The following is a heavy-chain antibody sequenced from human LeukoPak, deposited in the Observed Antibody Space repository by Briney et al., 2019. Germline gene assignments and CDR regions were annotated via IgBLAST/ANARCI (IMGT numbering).Heavy chain of an antibody. J-gene: IGHJ2*01. V-gene: IGHV4-59*01. CDR3: ARCRAVAGINYWYFDL. CDR2: IYYSGST. CDR1: GGSISSYY. Sequence: SETLSLTCTVSGGSISSYYWSWIRQPPGKGLEWIGYIYYSGSTHYNPSLKSRVTISVDTSKNQFSLKLSSVTAADAAVYYCARCRAVAGINYWYFDLWGRGTLVTVSS. D-gene: IGHD6-19*01.